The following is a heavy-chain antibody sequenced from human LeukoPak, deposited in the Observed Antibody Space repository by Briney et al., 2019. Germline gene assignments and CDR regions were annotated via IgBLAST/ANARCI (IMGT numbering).Heavy chain of an antibody. CDR2: ISSSGSIM. V-gene: IGHV3-48*03. J-gene: IGHJ4*02. D-gene: IGHD6-6*01. Sequence: GGSLRLSCAASGFSFSSYEMNWVRQAPGKGLEWVSYISSSGSIMYSADSVKGRFTISRGNAKNSLYLQMNSLRAEDTAIYYCSGQYSSSLVVDYWGQGTLVTVSS. CDR3: SGQYSSSLVVDY. CDR1: GFSFSSYE.